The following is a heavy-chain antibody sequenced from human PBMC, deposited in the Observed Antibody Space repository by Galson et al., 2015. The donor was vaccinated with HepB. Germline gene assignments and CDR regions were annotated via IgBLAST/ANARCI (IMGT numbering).Heavy chain of an antibody. CDR2: INPSGGST. D-gene: IGHD3-10*01. V-gene: IGHV1-46*01. CDR1: GYTFTSYY. J-gene: IGHJ4*02. Sequence: SVKVSCKASGYTFTSYYMHWVRQAPGQGLEWMGIINPSGGSTSYAQKFQGRVTMTRDTSTSTVYMELSSLRSEDTAVYYCARDLVYSGGEGMIRWMGAVDYWGQGTLVTVSS. CDR3: ARDLVYSGGEGMIRWMGAVDY.